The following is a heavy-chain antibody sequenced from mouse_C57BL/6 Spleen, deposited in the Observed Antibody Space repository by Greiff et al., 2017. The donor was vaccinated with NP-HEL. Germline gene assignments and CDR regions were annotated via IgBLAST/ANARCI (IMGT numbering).Heavy chain of an antibody. J-gene: IGHJ2*01. CDR3: ARSMDYGSSYQFDY. D-gene: IGHD1-1*01. CDR1: GYTFTSYW. V-gene: IGHV1-69*01. CDR2: IDPSDSYT. Sequence: QVQLQQPGAELVMPGASVKLSCKASGYTFTSYWMHWVKQRPGQGLEWIGEIDPSDSYTNYNQQFKGKSTLTVDKSSSTAYMQLISLTSEDSAVDYCARSMDYGSSYQFDYWGQGTTLTVSS.